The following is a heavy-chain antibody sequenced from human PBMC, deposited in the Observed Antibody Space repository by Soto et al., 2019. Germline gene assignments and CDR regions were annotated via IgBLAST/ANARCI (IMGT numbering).Heavy chain of an antibody. Sequence: GAPVKVSCKASGYTFTSYYMHWVRQAPGQGLEWMGIINPSGGSTSYAQKFQGRVTKTRDTSTSTVYMELSSLISEDTAVYYCARPGTVCIITSCYAGSPYYYYYGMDVWGQGTTVTVSS. CDR2: INPSGGST. D-gene: IGHD2-2*01. J-gene: IGHJ6*02. CDR3: ARPGTVCIITSCYAGSPYYYYYGMDV. V-gene: IGHV1-46*01. CDR1: GYTFTSYY.